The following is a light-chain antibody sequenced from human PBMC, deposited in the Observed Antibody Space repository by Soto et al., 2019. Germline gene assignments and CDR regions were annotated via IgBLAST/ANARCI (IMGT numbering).Light chain of an antibody. CDR3: MQGTHWPRT. V-gene: IGKV2-30*01. CDR2: KVS. CDR1: QSLVYSDGYIY. J-gene: IGKJ1*01. Sequence: DVEMTQSPLSLPVTLGQPASISCRSSQSLVYSDGYIYLNWFQQRPGQSPRRLIYKVSNRDSGVPDRFSGSGSGTDFTLKISRVEAEDVGVYYCMQGTHWPRTFGQGTKVDIK.